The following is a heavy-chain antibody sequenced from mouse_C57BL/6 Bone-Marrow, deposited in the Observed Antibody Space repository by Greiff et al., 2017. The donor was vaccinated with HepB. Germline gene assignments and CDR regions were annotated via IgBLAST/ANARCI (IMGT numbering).Heavy chain of an antibody. D-gene: IGHD2-10*02. V-gene: IGHV1-55*01. CDR3: ARRYGNYPPYYAMDY. J-gene: IGHJ4*01. CDR1: GYTFTSYW. CDR2: IYPGSGST. Sequence: VQLQQSGAELVKPGASVKMSCKASGYTFTSYWITWVKQRPGQGLEWIGDIYPGSGSTNYNEKFKSKATLTVDTSSSTAYMQLSSLTSEDSAVYYCARRYGNYPPYYAMDYWGQGTSVTVSS.